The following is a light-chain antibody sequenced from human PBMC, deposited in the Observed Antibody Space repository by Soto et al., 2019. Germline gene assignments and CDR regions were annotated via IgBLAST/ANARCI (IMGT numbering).Light chain of an antibody. V-gene: IGKV3-15*01. J-gene: IGKJ4*01. Sequence: EIVMTQSPATVSVSPGERDTLSCRASQSVTSTLAWYQQKPGQTPRLLIYDASTRATGIPARFSGSGSGTEFTLTISSLQSEDFAVYYCQQYNNWPLTFGGGTKVDIK. CDR1: QSVTST. CDR3: QQYNNWPLT. CDR2: DAS.